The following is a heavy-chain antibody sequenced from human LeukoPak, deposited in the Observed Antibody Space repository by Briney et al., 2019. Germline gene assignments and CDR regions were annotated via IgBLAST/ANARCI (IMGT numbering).Heavy chain of an antibody. Sequence: PSETLSLTCTVSGGSISSSNYYWGWIRQPPGKGLEWIGSIYSSGSSHYNPSLKSRVTISVDTSKNQFSLKLRSATAADTAVYYCASLVGVTAITNYWGQGTLVTVSS. CDR1: GGSISSSNYY. CDR3: ASLVGVTAITNY. J-gene: IGHJ4*02. CDR2: IYSSGSS. D-gene: IGHD2-21*02. V-gene: IGHV4-39*01.